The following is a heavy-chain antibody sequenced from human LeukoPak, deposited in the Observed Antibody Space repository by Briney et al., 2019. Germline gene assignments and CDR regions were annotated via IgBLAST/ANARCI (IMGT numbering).Heavy chain of an antibody. Sequence: ASVKVSCKASGYTFAGYYMHWVRQAPGQGLEWMGWINPNSGGTNYAQKFQGRVTMTRDTSINTAYMELSRLRSDDTAVYYCARDFLEWLIPYYGMDVWGQGTTVTVSS. D-gene: IGHD3-3*01. J-gene: IGHJ6*02. CDR3: ARDFLEWLIPYYGMDV. CDR2: INPNSGGT. CDR1: GYTFAGYY. V-gene: IGHV1-2*02.